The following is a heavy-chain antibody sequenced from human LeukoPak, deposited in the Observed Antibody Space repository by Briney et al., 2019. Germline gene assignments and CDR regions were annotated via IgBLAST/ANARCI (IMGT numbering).Heavy chain of an antibody. CDR1: GYGFSSYW. CDR3: ARATLDGPKYDILILVN. V-gene: IGHV5-51*01. D-gene: IGHD3-9*01. Sequence: GESLKISCKGSGYGFSSYWIGWVRQMPGKGLECMGMMYPGDSDIRYSPSFQGQVTISADKSITTAYLQWSSLQASDTAMYYCARATLDGPKYDILILVNWGQGTLVTVSS. J-gene: IGHJ4*02. CDR2: MYPGDSDI.